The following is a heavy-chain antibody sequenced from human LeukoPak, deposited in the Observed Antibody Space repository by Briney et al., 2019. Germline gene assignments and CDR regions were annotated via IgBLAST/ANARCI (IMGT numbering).Heavy chain of an antibody. D-gene: IGHD4-11*01. J-gene: IGHJ4*02. Sequence: PLGYLRLSCAASGLTFSHFAMHWVRQAPGKGLDWVAVIWNDGTNKYYADSVKGRFTIYRDDSQNTVYLQMNSLSVDDTAVYYCAKDAQRGFDYSNSLEYWGQGALVTVSS. CDR1: GLTFSHFA. CDR3: AKDAQRGFDYSNSLEY. V-gene: IGHV3-33*06. CDR2: IWNDGTNK.